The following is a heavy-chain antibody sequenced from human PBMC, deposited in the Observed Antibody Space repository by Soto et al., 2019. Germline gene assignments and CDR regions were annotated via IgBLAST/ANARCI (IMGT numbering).Heavy chain of an antibody. J-gene: IGHJ4*02. CDR3: ARYSYGDPKENFDY. Sequence: QVQLVQSGAEVKKPGALVKVSCKASGYTFTGYYMHWVRQAPGQGLEWMGWINPNSGGTNYAQKFQGRVTMTRDTSLSTAYMELSRLRSDDTAVYYCARYSYGDPKENFDYWGQGTLVTVSS. D-gene: IGHD4-17*01. CDR1: GYTFTGYY. CDR2: INPNSGGT. V-gene: IGHV1-2*02.